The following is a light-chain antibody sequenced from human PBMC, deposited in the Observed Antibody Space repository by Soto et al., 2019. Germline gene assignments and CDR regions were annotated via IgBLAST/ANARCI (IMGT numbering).Light chain of an antibody. CDR2: EVS. J-gene: IGLJ1*01. Sequence: QSALTQPASVSGSPGQSITISCTGTNSDIGGYNYVSWYQQHPGKAPKLIIYEVSNRPSGVSIRFSGSKSGNTASLTISGLQAEDEAEYYCSSYTSTSIVVFGTGTKLTVL. CDR3: SSYTSTSIVV. V-gene: IGLV2-14*01. CDR1: NSDIGGYNY.